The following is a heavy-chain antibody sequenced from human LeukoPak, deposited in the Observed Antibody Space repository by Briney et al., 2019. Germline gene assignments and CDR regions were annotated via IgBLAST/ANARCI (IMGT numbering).Heavy chain of an antibody. J-gene: IGHJ6*03. D-gene: IGHD1-26*01. V-gene: IGHV5-51*01. Sequence: PGESLKISCKGSGHSFTSYWIGWVRQMPGKGLEWMGIIYPGDSDTRYSPSFQGQVTISADKSISTAYLQWSSLKASDTAMYYCERLSRPRATLVYYYYMYVWGKGTTVTVSS. CDR2: IYPGDSDT. CDR1: GHSFTSYW. CDR3: ERLSRPRATLVYYYYMYV.